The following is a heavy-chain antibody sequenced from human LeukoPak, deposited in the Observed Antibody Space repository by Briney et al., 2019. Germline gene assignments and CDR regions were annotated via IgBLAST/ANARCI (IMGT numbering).Heavy chain of an antibody. Sequence: SETLSLTCTVSGGSISSYYWTWVRQPPGKGLEWIGYIYYSGSTNYNPSLKSRVTISVDTSKNQFSLKLSSVTAADTAVYYCARGGSTDAFDIWGQGTMVTVSS. D-gene: IGHD3-16*01. CDR2: IYYSGST. CDR1: GGSISSYY. V-gene: IGHV4-59*08. CDR3: ARGGSTDAFDI. J-gene: IGHJ3*02.